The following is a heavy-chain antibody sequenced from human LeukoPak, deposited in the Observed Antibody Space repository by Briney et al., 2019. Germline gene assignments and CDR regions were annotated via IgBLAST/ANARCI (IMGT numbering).Heavy chain of an antibody. CDR3: VNYDILTDY. J-gene: IGHJ4*02. V-gene: IGHV3-64D*06. D-gene: IGHD3-9*01. CDR1: GFTLSGYA. CDR2: ISSNGGST. Sequence: GGCPLLSRLASGFTLSGYAVRWVREAPGKGVENVSAISSNGGSTYYADSVKGRFTISRDNSKNTLYLQMSSLRAEDTAVYYSVNYDILTDYWGQGTLVTVSS.